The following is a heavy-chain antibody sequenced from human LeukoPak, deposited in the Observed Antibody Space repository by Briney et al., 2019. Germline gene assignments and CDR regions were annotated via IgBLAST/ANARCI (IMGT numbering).Heavy chain of an antibody. J-gene: IGHJ4*02. V-gene: IGHV3-23*01. CDR3: AKAVEPVTGTTGGVFDY. Sequence: GGSLRLSCAASGFTFSSYAMSWVRQAPGKGLECVCAISGSGGSTYYADSVKGRFTISRDNSKNTLYLQMNSLRAEDTAVYYCAKAVEPVTGTTGGVFDYWGQGTLVTVSS. D-gene: IGHD1-7*01. CDR1: GFTFSSYA. CDR2: ISGSGGST.